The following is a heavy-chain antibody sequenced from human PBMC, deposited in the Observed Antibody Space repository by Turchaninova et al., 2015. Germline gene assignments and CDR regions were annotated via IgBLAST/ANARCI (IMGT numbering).Heavy chain of an antibody. Sequence: QVQLVESGGGLVKPGGSLRLSCAASGFTFSAYYMSWFRQAPGRGLELVSYIRGSSTSPTYADSVKGRFTIARDNAKNSLYLQMDSLRAEDTAIYYCTRDPRSLDYCGQGTLVTVS. CDR2: IRGSSTSP. CDR1: GFTFSAYY. J-gene: IGHJ4*02. V-gene: IGHV3-11*06. CDR3: TRDPRSLDY.